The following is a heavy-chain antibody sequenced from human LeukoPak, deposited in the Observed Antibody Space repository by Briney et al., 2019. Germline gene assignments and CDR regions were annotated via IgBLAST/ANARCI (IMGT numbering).Heavy chain of an antibody. D-gene: IGHD2-15*01. Sequence: SQTLSLTCTVSGGSISSYYWSWIRQPPGKGLEWIGYIYYSGSTNYNPSLKSRVTIPVDTSKNQFSLKLSSVTAADTAVYYCASGVVAATVDYWGQGTLVTVSS. J-gene: IGHJ4*02. CDR2: IYYSGST. CDR3: ASGVVAATVDY. V-gene: IGHV4-59*01. CDR1: GGSISSYY.